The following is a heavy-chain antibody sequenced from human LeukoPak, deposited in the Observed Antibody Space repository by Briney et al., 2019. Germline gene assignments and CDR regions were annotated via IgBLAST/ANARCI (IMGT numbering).Heavy chain of an antibody. CDR3: AKDHCSSTNCYFDY. J-gene: IGHJ4*02. V-gene: IGHV3-23*01. CDR2: ISGSGGSI. CDR1: GLTFSSYA. Sequence: GGSLRLSCAASGLTFSSYAMSWVRQAPGKGLEWVSGISGSGGSIDYADSVKGRFTISRDNSKNTLFLQMNSLRAEDTAVYYCAKDHCSSTNCYFDYWGQGTPVTVSS. D-gene: IGHD2-2*01.